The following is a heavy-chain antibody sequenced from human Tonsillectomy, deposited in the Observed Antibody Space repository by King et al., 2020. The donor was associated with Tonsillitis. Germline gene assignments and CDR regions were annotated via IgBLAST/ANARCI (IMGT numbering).Heavy chain of an antibody. D-gene: IGHD3-9*01. V-gene: IGHV3-23*04. Sequence: VQLVESGGGLVQPGGSLRLSCAASGFTFSSYAMSWVRQAPGKGLEWVSAISSSGDNTYYADSVKGRFIISRDSSKNTLYLQMNSLRAEDTAVYYCAKDVGGGYDILTGYYYYYYMDVWGQGTTVTVSS. CDR3: AKDVGGGYDILTGYYYYYYMDV. CDR1: GFTFSSYA. CDR2: ISSSGDNT. J-gene: IGHJ6*03.